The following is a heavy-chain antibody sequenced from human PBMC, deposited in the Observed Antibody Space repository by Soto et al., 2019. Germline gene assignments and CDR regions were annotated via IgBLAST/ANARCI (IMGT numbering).Heavy chain of an antibody. D-gene: IGHD2-2*01. Sequence: QVQLQQWGAGLLKPSETLSLTCGGGSFSGYHWSWIRQPPGKGLEWIGEINHRGSTNYHPSLKSRVTISVDTSKIRFSLNLSSVTAADTAVYYCATGPSYCSIIACYVDAFHIWGQGTMVTVSS. J-gene: IGHJ3*02. CDR2: INHRGST. CDR1: GSFSGYH. V-gene: IGHV4-34*01. CDR3: ATGPSYCSIIACYVDAFHI.